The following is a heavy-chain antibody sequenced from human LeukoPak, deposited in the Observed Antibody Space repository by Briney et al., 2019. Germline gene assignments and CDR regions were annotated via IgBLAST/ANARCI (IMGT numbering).Heavy chain of an antibody. V-gene: IGHV3-33*01. CDR3: ARDRSPCYYDDMAWYGMDV. D-gene: IGHD3-22*01. CDR2: VWYDGNNE. Sequence: GGSLRLSCAASGFTFSNYVMHWVRQAPGKGLEWVALVWYDGNNEYYADSVKGRFTISRDNSKKTLYLQMNSLRGDDTAVYYCARDRSPCYYDDMAWYGMDVWGQGTTVTVSS. CDR1: GFTFSNYV. J-gene: IGHJ6*02.